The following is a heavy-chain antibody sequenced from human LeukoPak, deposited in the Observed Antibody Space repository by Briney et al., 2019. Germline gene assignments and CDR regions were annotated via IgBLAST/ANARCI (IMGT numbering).Heavy chain of an antibody. D-gene: IGHD2-15*01. V-gene: IGHV3-23*01. CDR1: GFTFSTYA. CDR3: AKAIGRRTSRSYIEN. J-gene: IGHJ4*02. CDR2: ISGSGAST. Sequence: GGSLRLSCAASGFTFSTYAMSWVRQAPGKGLEWVSGISGSGASTYYADSVKGRFTISRDNSKNTLFLLMSSLRAEDTALCNCAKAIGRRTSRSYIENWGQGTLVTVSS.